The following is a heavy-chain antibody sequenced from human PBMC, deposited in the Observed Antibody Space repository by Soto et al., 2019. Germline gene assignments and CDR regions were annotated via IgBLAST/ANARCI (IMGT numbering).Heavy chain of an antibody. Sequence: GPSVKVSCKASGGTFRNYAFSWVRQAPGQGLEWMGGIIPIFGKANYEQRFQGRLTITADESTSTAYMELNSLRSEDTAVYFCARDLYINWYYPLDSWGQGTLVTVSS. V-gene: IGHV1-69*13. CDR1: GGTFRNYA. CDR2: IIPIFGKA. D-gene: IGHD1-7*01. J-gene: IGHJ4*02. CDR3: ARDLYINWYYPLDS.